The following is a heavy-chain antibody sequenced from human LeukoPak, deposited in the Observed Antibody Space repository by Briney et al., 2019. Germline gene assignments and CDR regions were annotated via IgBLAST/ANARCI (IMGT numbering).Heavy chain of an antibody. CDR1: GFTFSSYS. D-gene: IGHD5-24*01. CDR2: ISSSSSYI. CDR3: ARDTSDGYNWWFDP. J-gene: IGHJ5*02. Sequence: GGSLRLSCAASGFTFSSYSMNWVRQAPGKGLEWVSSISSSSSYIYYADSVKGRFTISRDNAKKSLYLQMNSLRAEDTAVYYCARDTSDGYNWWFDPWGQGTLVTVSS. V-gene: IGHV3-21*01.